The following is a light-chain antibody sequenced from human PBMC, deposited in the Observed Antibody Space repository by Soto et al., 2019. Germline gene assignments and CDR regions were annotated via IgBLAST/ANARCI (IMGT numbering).Light chain of an antibody. J-gene: IGLJ1*01. CDR2: EVS. Sequence: QLVLTQPASVSGSPGQSITISCTGTSNDVGGYNYVSWYQQHPGKAPKLILYEVSDRPSGVSNRFSGSKSGNTASLTISGLQAEDEADYYCCSYTSSSTLYVFGTGTKLTVL. V-gene: IGLV2-14*01. CDR1: SNDVGGYNY. CDR3: CSYTSSSTLYV.